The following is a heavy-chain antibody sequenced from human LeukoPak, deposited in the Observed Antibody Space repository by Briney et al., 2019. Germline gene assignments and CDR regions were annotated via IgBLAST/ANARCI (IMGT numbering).Heavy chain of an antibody. J-gene: IGHJ4*02. CDR3: SRENGAFSPFGY. D-gene: IGHD2-8*01. CDR2: VSLSGLT. Sequence: PSETLSLTCGVSGGSITSTNWWSWVRQPPGQGLEWIGEVSLSGLTHYNPSLSSRVIMALDTSKNHLSLHLTSVTAADTAVYYCSRENGAFSPFGYWGQGYLVTVLS. CDR1: GGSITSTNW. V-gene: IGHV4-4*02.